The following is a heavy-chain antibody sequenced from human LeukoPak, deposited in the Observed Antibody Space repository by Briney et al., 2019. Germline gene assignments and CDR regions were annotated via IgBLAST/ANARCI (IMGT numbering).Heavy chain of an antibody. D-gene: IGHD3-3*01. CDR2: ISAYNGNT. V-gene: IGHV1-18*01. CDR3: AKNLRGGSILGEIYGMDV. CDR1: GYTFTSYG. Sequence: ASVKVSCKASGYTFTSYGISWVRQAPGQGLEWMGWISAYNGNTNYTQKLQGRVTMTTDTSTSTAYMELRSLRSDDTAVYYCAKNLRGGSILGEIYGMDVWGQGTTVTVSS. J-gene: IGHJ6*02.